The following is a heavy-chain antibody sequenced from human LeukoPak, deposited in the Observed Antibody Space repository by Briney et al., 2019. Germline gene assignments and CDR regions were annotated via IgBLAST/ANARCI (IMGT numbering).Heavy chain of an antibody. CDR3: ARVPSGLDPNYYYDSSGYGAFDI. CDR1: GYSISSGYY. CDR2: IYHSGST. V-gene: IGHV4-38-2*02. J-gene: IGHJ3*02. D-gene: IGHD3-22*01. Sequence: ASETLSLTCTVSGYSISSGYYWGWIQQPPGKGLEWIGSIYHSGSTYYNPSLKSRVTISVDTSKNQFSLKLSSVTAADTAVYYCARVPSGLDPNYYYDSSGYGAFDIWGQGTMVTVSS.